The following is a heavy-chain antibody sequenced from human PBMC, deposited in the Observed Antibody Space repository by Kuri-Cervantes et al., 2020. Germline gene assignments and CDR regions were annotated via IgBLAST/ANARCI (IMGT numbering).Heavy chain of an antibody. CDR2: IKQDGSEK. CDR1: GFTFSSYS. D-gene: IGHD6-19*01. V-gene: IGHV3-7*01. J-gene: IGHJ3*02. Sequence: GGSLRLSCAASGFTFSSYSMNWVRQAPGKGLEWVANIKQDGSEKYYVDSVKGRFTISRDNAKNTVFLQMNSLRAEDTAVYYCAIEGRQGAVANTGAFDIWGQGTMVTVSS. CDR3: AIEGRQGAVANTGAFDI.